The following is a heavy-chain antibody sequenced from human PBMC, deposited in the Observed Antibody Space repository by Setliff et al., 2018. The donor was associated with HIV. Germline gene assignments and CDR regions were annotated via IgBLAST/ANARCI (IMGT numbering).Heavy chain of an antibody. Sequence: PSETLSLTCTVSGGSISNGRYYWSWIRQHPGKGLGWIGYIYYSGSTYYNPSLKSRVTISVDTSKDQFSLKLSSVTAADTAMYFCARESRNDFWSGYYRTFDIWGQGTMVTVSS. CDR3: ARESRNDFWSGYYRTFDI. CDR1: GGSISNGRYY. V-gene: IGHV4-31*03. D-gene: IGHD3-3*01. CDR2: IYYSGST. J-gene: IGHJ3*02.